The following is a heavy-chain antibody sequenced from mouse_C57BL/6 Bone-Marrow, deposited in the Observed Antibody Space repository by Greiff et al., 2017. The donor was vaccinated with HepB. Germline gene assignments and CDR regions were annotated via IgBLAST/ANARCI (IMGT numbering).Heavy chain of an antibody. Sequence: QVQLQQPGTELVKPGASVKLSCKASGYTFTSYWMHWVKQRPGQGLEWIGNINPSNGGTNYNEKFKSKATLTVDKSSSTAYMQLSSLTSEDSAVYYGARRTFGYGSSPSYWYFDVWGTGTTVTVSS. CDR3: ARRTFGYGSSPSYWYFDV. CDR2: INPSNGGT. D-gene: IGHD1-1*01. CDR1: GYTFTSYW. V-gene: IGHV1-53*01. J-gene: IGHJ1*03.